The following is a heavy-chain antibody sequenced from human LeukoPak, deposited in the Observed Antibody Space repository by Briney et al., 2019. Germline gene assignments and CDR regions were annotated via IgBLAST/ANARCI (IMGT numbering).Heavy chain of an antibody. J-gene: IGHJ4*02. Sequence: PSETLSLTCTVSGGSISSSSYYWGWIRQPPGKGLEWIGEINHSGSTNYNPSLKSRVTISVDTSKNQFSLKLSSVTAADTAVYYCARGYCSGGSCYPFYFDYWGQGTLVTVSS. CDR2: INHSGST. CDR3: ARGYCSGGSCYPFYFDY. D-gene: IGHD2-15*01. V-gene: IGHV4-39*07. CDR1: GGSISSSSYY.